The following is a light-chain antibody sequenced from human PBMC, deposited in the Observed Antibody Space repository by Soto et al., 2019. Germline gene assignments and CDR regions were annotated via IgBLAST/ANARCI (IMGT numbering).Light chain of an antibody. J-gene: IGLJ1*01. CDR1: SSDVGGYSY. CDR2: DVS. Sequence: QSALTQPASVSGSPGQSIAISCTGTSSDVGGYSYVSWYQQQPGKAPKLVISDVSNRPSGVSDRFSGSKSGNTASLTFSGLQTEDEADYYCASYTTSSTYVFGTGTKSPS. V-gene: IGLV2-14*01. CDR3: ASYTTSSTYV.